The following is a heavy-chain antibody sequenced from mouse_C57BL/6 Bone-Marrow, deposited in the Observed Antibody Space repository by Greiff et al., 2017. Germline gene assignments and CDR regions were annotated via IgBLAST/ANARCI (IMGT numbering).Heavy chain of an antibody. Sequence: VQLQQPGAELVKPGASVKLSCKASGYTFTSYWMQWVKQRPGQGLAWIGELDPSDSYTNYNQNFKGKATLTVEPSSSTAYMQLSSLASEDSAVYYCVTGPSFAYWGQGTLVTVSA. CDR1: GYTFTSYW. J-gene: IGHJ3*01. D-gene: IGHD4-1*01. CDR3: VTGPSFAY. CDR2: LDPSDSYT. V-gene: IGHV1-50*01.